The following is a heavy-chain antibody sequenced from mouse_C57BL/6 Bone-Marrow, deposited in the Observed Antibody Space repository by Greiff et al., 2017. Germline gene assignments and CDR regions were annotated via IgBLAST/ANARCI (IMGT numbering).Heavy chain of an antibody. CDR3: ASYDCYDRGFFAY. V-gene: IGHV1-78*01. CDR1: GYTFTDHT. CDR2: IYPRDGSP. D-gene: IGHD2-3*01. J-gene: IGHJ3*01. Sequence: QVQLQQSDAELVTPGSSVKISCKVSGYTFTDHTIHWMKQRPEQGLEWIGYIYPRDGSPKYNEKFTGKATLTADKSSSPAYMQLNSLTSEDSAVYFCASYDCYDRGFFAYWGQGTLVTVSA.